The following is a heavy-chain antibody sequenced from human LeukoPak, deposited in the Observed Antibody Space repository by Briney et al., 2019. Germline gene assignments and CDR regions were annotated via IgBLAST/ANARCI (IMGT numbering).Heavy chain of an antibody. CDR1: GGSISSSSYY. J-gene: IGHJ5*02. V-gene: IGHV4-39*01. D-gene: IGHD2-15*01. CDR3: ARHLVGENWFDP. Sequence: RAAETLSLTCTVSGGSISSSSYYWGWIRQHPGKGLEWIGSIYYGGSTHYNPSLKSRLTISVDTSKNQFSLELNSVTAADTAVYSCARHLVGENWFDPWGQGTLVTVSS. CDR2: IYYGGST.